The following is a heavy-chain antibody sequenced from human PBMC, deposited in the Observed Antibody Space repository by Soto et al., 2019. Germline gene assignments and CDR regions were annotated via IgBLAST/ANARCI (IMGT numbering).Heavy chain of an antibody. D-gene: IGHD2-2*01. Sequence: QIQLVQSGPEVKKPGASVRVSCKASGYTFSSNGISWVRQAPGQGLEWMGWISAYNDNTNYAQRFQGRVRMTTDTSTSTAYMELMNLGSDDTAVYYCARDVPANPYDYWGQGTLVTVSS. CDR1: GYTFSSNG. CDR2: ISAYNDNT. J-gene: IGHJ4*02. CDR3: ARDVPANPYDY. V-gene: IGHV1-18*01.